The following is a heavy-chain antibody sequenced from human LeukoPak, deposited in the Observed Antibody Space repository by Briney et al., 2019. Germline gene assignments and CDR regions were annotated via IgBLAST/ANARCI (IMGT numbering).Heavy chain of an antibody. V-gene: IGHV3-23*01. J-gene: IGHJ6*02. CDR3: AKDFAVAGTQGESLYYYYGMDV. CDR2: ISGSGGST. CDR1: GFTFSSYA. Sequence: GGSLRLSCAASGFTFSSYAMSWVRQAPGKGLEWVSAISGSGGSTYYADSVKGRFTISRDNSKNTLYLQMNSLRAEDTAVYYCAKDFAVAGTQGESLYYYYGMDVWGQGTTVTVSS. D-gene: IGHD6-19*01.